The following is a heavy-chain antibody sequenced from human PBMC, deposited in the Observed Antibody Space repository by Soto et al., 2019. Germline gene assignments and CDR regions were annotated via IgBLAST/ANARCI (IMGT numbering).Heavy chain of an antibody. J-gene: IGHJ5*02. V-gene: IGHV3-30*18. Sequence: GGSLRLSCAASGFTFSSYGMHWVRQAPGKGLEWVAVISYDGSNKYYADSVKGRFTISRDNSKNTLYLQMNSLRAEDTAVYYCAKSPFWSGYSLTGWFDPWGQGTLVTVSS. CDR1: GFTFSSYG. D-gene: IGHD3-3*01. CDR2: ISYDGSNK. CDR3: AKSPFWSGYSLTGWFDP.